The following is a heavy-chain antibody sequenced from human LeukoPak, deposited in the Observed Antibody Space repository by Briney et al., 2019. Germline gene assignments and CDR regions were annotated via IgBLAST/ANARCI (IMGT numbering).Heavy chain of an antibody. J-gene: IGHJ4*02. CDR2: IYSGGST. V-gene: IGHV3-53*01. CDR3: ARTRPPYYFDY. CDR1: GFTVSSNY. Sequence: PGGSLRLSCAASGFTVSSNYMSWVRQAPGKGLEWVSVIYSGGSTYYADSVKGRFTISRDNSKNTLYLQVNSLRAEDTAVYYCARTRPPYYFDYWGQGTLVTVSS.